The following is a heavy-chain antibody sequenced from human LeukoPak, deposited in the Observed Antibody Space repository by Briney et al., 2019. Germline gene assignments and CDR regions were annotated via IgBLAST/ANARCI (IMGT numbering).Heavy chain of an antibody. D-gene: IGHD2-8*02. CDR3: ATYRQVLLPFES. Sequence: GGSLRLSCAASGFTFSTFAMIWVRQPPGKGLEWASSIFPSGGEIHYADSVRGRFTISRDNSKSTLSLQMNSLRAEDTAIYYCATYRQVLLPFESWGQGTLVTVSS. CDR2: IFPSGGEI. V-gene: IGHV3-23*01. J-gene: IGHJ4*02. CDR1: GFTFSTFA.